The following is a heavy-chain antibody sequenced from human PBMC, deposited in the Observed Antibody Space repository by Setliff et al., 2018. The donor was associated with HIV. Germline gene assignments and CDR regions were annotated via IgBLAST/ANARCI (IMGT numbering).Heavy chain of an antibody. CDR1: GGSISSGGYY. Sequence: SETLSLTCTVSGGSISSGGYYWSWIRQHPGKGLEWIGYIYYSGTTHYNPSLKSRVFISVDTSKNQFSLRLSSVTAADTAIYYCARVPTSSWYVTTQRTKEYFHHWGQGTLVTVSS. CDR2: IYYSGTT. J-gene: IGHJ1*01. V-gene: IGHV4-31*03. D-gene: IGHD6-13*01. CDR3: ARVPTSSWYVTTQRTKEYFHH.